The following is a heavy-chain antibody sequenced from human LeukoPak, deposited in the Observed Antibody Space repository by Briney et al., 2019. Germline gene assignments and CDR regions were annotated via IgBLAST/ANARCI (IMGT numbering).Heavy chain of an antibody. V-gene: IGHV3-33*01. CDR1: GFTFSSYG. CDR3: ARDTIGMDV. CDR2: IWYDGSNK. Sequence: GGSLRLSCAASGFTFSSYGMHWVRQAPGKGLEWVAVIWYDGSNKYYADSVKGRLTISRDNSKNTLYLQMNSLRAEDTVVYYCARDTIGMDVWGKGTTVTVSS. J-gene: IGHJ6*04. D-gene: IGHD5-24*01.